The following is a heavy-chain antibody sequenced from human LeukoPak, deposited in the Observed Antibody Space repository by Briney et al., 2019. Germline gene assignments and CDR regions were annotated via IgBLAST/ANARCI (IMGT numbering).Heavy chain of an antibody. J-gene: IGHJ1*01. D-gene: IGHD3-3*02. CDR2: ISYDGSNK. Sequence: AGGSLRLSCAASGFTFSSYGTHWVRQAPGKGLEWVAVISYDGSNKYYADSVKGRFTISRDNSKNTLYLQMNSLRAEDTAVYYCAKIGLATPLIQHWGQGTLVTVSS. CDR1: GFTFSSYG. CDR3: AKIGLATPLIQH. V-gene: IGHV3-30*18.